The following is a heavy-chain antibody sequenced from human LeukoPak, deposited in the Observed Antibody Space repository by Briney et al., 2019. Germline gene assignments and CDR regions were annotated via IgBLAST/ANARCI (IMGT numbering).Heavy chain of an antibody. CDR1: GFTFSSYA. V-gene: IGHV3-23*01. J-gene: IGHJ4*02. CDR2: VSGSGAHT. Sequence: GGSLRLSCAASGFTFSSYAMTWVRQAPGKGLQWVSAVSGSGAHTYYADSVKGRFTISRDNSKNTLYLQMNSLRAEDTGVYYCAKDGYYDSSGYDYWGQGTLVTVSS. D-gene: IGHD3-22*01. CDR3: AKDGYYDSSGYDY.